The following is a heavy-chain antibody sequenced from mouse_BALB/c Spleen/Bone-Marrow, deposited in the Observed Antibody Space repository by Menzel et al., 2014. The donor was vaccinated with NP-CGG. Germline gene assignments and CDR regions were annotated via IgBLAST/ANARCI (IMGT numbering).Heavy chain of an antibody. D-gene: IGHD3-1*01. CDR2: IYPGDGDT. CDR3: ARVGFSFDY. V-gene: IGHV1-80*01. CDR1: GYAFSTYW. Sequence: VQLQESGAELVRPGSSVKISCKASGYAFSTYWMNWVKQRPGQGLEWIGQIYPGDGDTNYNGKFKGKATLTADRSSSTASMQLSSLTSEDSAVYFCARVGFSFDYWGQGITLTVSS. J-gene: IGHJ2*01.